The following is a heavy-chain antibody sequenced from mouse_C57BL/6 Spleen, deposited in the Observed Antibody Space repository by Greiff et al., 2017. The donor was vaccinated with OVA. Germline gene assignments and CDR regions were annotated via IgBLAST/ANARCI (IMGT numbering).Heavy chain of an antibody. CDR1: GYSITSGYY. CDR2: ISYDGSN. D-gene: IGHD2-4*01. Sequence: EVQRVESGPGLVKPSQSLSLTCSVTGYSITSGYYWNWIRQFPGNKLEWMGYISYDGSNNYNPSLKNRISITRDTSKNQFFLKLNSVTTEDTATYYCARGIYYDYEGYAMDYWGQGTSVTVSS. J-gene: IGHJ4*01. CDR3: ARGIYYDYEGYAMDY. V-gene: IGHV3-6*01.